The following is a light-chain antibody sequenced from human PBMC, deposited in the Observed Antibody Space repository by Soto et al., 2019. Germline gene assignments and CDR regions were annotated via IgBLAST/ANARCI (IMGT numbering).Light chain of an antibody. CDR1: NSNIGAGYD. Sequence: QSVLTQPPSVTGAPGQRVTISCTGSNSNIGAGYDVHWYRQFPGTAPKLLIYRNNQRPSGVPDRFSGSKSATSASLAISGLRSEDEAGYYCAAWDGSLSSVVFGGGTKLTVL. CDR2: RNN. J-gene: IGLJ2*01. V-gene: IGLV1-40*01. CDR3: AAWDGSLSSVV.